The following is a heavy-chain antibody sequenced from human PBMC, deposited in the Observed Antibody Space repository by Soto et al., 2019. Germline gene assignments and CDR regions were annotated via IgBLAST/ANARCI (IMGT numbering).Heavy chain of an antibody. CDR3: ARDPGWSSSGADAFDM. J-gene: IGHJ3*02. CDR1: GFTVSGNY. D-gene: IGHD3-22*01. V-gene: IGHV3-53*01. CDR2: IYSCVYT. Sequence: WGSLRLSCAASGFTVSGNYMSWVRQVPGKGLEWVSVIYSCVYTYYADSVKGRLTISRYNSKNTLYLQMNSLRAEDTAVYYCARDPGWSSSGADAFDMWAQGTLGTV.